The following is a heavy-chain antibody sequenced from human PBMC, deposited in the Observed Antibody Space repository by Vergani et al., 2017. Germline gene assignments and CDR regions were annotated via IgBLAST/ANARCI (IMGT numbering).Heavy chain of an antibody. CDR2: IIPIFGTA. CDR1: GGTFTSYA. V-gene: IGHV1-69*06. J-gene: IGHJ4*02. CDR3: AGDRMVRGVIIGGVDY. D-gene: IGHD3-10*01. Sequence: QVQLVQSGAEVKKPGSSVKVSCKASGGTFTSYAISWVRQAPGQGPEWMGGIIPIFGTANYAQKFQGRVTITADKSTSTAYMELSSLRSEDTAVYYCAGDRMVRGVIIGGVDYWGQGTLVTVSS.